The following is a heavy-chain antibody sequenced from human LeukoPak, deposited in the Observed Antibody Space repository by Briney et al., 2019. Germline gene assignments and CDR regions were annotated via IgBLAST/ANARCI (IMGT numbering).Heavy chain of an antibody. J-gene: IGHJ5*02. CDR2: IYTSGST. D-gene: IGHD5-12*01. Sequence: PSETLSLTCTVSGDSISSYYWNWFRQPAGKGLEWIGRIYTSGSTNYNSSLKSRVTMSVDTSKNQFSLKLSSVTAADTAVYYCARGGPGDSGYDSWFDPWGQGALVTVSS. CDR1: GDSISSYY. CDR3: ARGGPGDSGYDSWFDP. V-gene: IGHV4-4*07.